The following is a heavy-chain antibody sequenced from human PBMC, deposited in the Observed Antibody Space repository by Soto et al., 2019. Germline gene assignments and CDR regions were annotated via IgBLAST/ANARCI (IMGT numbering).Heavy chain of an antibody. CDR1: GGSINNYY. V-gene: IGHV4-59*01. CDR2: VYYTGST. J-gene: IGHJ5*02. D-gene: IGHD3-22*01. Sequence: SETLSLTCTVSGGSINNYYWTWIRQPPGKGLEWIGYVYYTGSTSYNPSLKSRVTISLDTSMNQFFLTLNSVTAADTAMYFCARYSPPKKSYDSNPGWFDPWGQGTLVTVSS. CDR3: ARYSPPKKSYDSNPGWFDP.